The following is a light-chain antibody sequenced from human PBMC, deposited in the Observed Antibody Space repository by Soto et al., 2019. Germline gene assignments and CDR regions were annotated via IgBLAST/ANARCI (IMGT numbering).Light chain of an antibody. CDR2: SNN. CDR1: SSNIGSNT. J-gene: IGLJ1*01. CDR3: AAWDASLNGLALYV. V-gene: IGLV1-44*01. Sequence: QSVLTQPPSASGTPGQRVTISCSGSSSNIGSNTVNWYQQLPGTAPKLLIYSNNQRPSGVPDRFSGSKSGTSASLAISGLQSEDEADYYCAAWDASLNGLALYVLGTGTKVTVL.